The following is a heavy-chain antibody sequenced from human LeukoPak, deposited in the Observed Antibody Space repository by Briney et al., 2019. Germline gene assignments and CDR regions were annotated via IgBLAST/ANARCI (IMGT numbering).Heavy chain of an antibody. CDR2: VYNTGTT. CDR3: ARGYCTNGVCRSPYTWFDP. J-gene: IGHJ5*02. Sequence: PSETLSLTCTVSGASISTTSYFWGWVRQSPERGLEWIGSVYNTGTTYYTSSLKSRASISVDTSKNLFSLKLTSVTAADTAVYYCARGYCTNGVCRSPYTWFDPWGQGTLVTVSS. D-gene: IGHD2-8*01. CDR1: GASISTTSYF. V-gene: IGHV4-39*07.